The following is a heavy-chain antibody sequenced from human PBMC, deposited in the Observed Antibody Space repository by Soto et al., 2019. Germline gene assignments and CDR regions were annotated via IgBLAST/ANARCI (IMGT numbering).Heavy chain of an antibody. CDR2: IIPIFGTA. D-gene: IGHD6-19*01. Sequence: ASVKVSCKASGGTFSSYAISWVRQAPGQGLEWMGGIIPIFGTANYAQKFQGRVTITADEYTSTAYMELSSLRSEDTAVYYCARDAYSSRWYQAFDIWGQGTMVTVSS. CDR1: GGTFSSYA. J-gene: IGHJ3*02. V-gene: IGHV1-69*13. CDR3: ARDAYSSRWYQAFDI.